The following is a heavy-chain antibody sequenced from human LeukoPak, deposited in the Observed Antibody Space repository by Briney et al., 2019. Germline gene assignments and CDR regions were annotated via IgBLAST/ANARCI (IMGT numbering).Heavy chain of an antibody. J-gene: IGHJ4*02. CDR1: GFTFSSYW. CDR3: ARGSSGTPDY. CDR2: IRQDGNEK. V-gene: IGHV3-7*01. D-gene: IGHD1-14*01. Sequence: GGSLRLSCAASGFTFSSYWMTWVRQAPGKGLEWVANIRQDGNEKYYLDSVKGRFTISRDNAKNSLYLQMNSLRAEDTAVYYCARGSSGTPDYWGQGTLVTVSS.